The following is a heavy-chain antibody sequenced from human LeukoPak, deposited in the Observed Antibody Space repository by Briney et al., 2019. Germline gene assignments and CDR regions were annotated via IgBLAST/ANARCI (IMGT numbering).Heavy chain of an antibody. J-gene: IGHJ6*03. CDR2: IYGGRNT. V-gene: IGHV4-4*07. CDR1: GGSTVTYS. CDR3: ARDQTSHSYYYMDV. Sequence: SETLSLTCTVSGGSTVTYSWTWIRQPAGKGLEWIGRIYGGRNTNYNPSLKSRVTMSVDTSKNHFSLKLSSVTAADTAVYYCARDQTSHSYYYMDVWGKGTTVTVSS.